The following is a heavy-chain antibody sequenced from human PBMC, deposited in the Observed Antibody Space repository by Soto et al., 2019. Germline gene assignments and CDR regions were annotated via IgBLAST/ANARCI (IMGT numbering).Heavy chain of an antibody. D-gene: IGHD3-10*01. CDR2: ISSSGSST. Sequence: PGGSLRLSCAASGFTFNTYEMNWVRQAPGKGLEWVSYISSSGSSTYYADSVKGRFTISRDNAKNSLYLQMYSLRAEDTAIYYCATRSGGGGAFDFWGQGTMVTVSS. CDR1: GFTFNTYE. V-gene: IGHV3-48*03. CDR3: ATRSGGGGAFDF. J-gene: IGHJ3*01.